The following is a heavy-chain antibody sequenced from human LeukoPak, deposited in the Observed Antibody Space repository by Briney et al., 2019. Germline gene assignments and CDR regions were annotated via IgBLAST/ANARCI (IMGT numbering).Heavy chain of an antibody. J-gene: IGHJ4*02. Sequence: GGSLRLSCAASGFTFSSYAMSWVRQAPGKGLEWVSAISGSGGSTYYADSVKGRFTISRDNSKNTLYLQMNRLRAEDTAVYYCATYYVVVVAATNSGTDYWGQGTLVTVSS. CDR3: ATYYVVVVAATNSGTDY. V-gene: IGHV3-23*01. D-gene: IGHD2-15*01. CDR1: GFTFSSYA. CDR2: ISGSGGST.